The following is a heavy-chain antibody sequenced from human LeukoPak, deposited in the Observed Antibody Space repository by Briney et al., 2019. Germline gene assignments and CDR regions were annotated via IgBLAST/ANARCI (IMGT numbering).Heavy chain of an antibody. D-gene: IGHD3-3*01. CDR2: IYYSGST. CDR1: DDSITMYY. J-gene: IGHJ4*02. V-gene: IGHV4-59*01. CDR3: ARSFSSREKKFFPVLAFDY. Sequence: SETLSLTCSVSDDSITMYYWTWIRQPPGKGLEWIGYIYYSGSTNYNPSLKSRVTISVDTSKNQFSLKLSSVTAADTAVYYCARSFSSREKKFFPVLAFDYWGQGTLVTVSS.